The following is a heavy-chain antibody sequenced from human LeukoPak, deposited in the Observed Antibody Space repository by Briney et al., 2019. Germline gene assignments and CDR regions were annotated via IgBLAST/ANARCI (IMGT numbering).Heavy chain of an antibody. CDR2: FDPEDGET. V-gene: IGHV1-24*01. Sequence: GASVTVSCKVSGYTLTELSMHWVRQAPGKGLEWMGGFDPEDGETIYAQKFQGRVTMTEDTSTDTAYMELSSLRSEDTAVYYCAAGRWSLPLVDYWGRGTLVTVSS. CDR3: AAGRWSLPLVDY. D-gene: IGHD5/OR15-5a*01. J-gene: IGHJ4*02. CDR1: GYTLTELS.